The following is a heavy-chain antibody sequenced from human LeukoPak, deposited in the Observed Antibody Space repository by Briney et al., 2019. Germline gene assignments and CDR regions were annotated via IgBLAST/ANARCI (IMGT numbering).Heavy chain of an antibody. Sequence: SQTLSLTFVISGDSVSANSVTWHWLRQSPSRGLEWLGSTYYRSKWFYDFAPSVRSRITINADTSKNQFSLHLNSVTPEDTAVYYCARAGSGHYTYWGQGTLVTVSS. CDR3: ARAGSGHYTY. J-gene: IGHJ4*02. V-gene: IGHV6-1*01. D-gene: IGHD3-10*01. CDR1: GDSVSANSVT. CDR2: TYYRSKWFY.